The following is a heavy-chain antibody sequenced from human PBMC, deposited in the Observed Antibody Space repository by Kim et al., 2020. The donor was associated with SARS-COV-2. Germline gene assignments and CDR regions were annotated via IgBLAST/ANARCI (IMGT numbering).Heavy chain of an antibody. D-gene: IGHD2-15*01. CDR2: ISSSSSYI. Sequence: GGSLRLSCAASGFTFSSYSMNWVRQAPGKGLEWVSSISSSSSYIYYADSVKGRFTISRDNAKNSLYLQMNSLRAEDTAVYYCGSRSGDYVSNYYYYYGMDVWGQGTTVTVSS. CDR1: GFTFSSYS. J-gene: IGHJ6*02. CDR3: GSRSGDYVSNYYYYYGMDV. V-gene: IGHV3-21*01.